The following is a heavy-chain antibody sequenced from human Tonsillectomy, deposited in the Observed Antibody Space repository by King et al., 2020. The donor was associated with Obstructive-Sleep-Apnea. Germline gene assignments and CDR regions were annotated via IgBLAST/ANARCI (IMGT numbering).Heavy chain of an antibody. CDR3: AKALGYSGYEGYFDY. D-gene: IGHD5-12*01. J-gene: IGHJ4*02. Sequence: VQLVESGGGVVQPGRSLRLSCAASGITFSNYAMHWVRQAPGKGLEWVAVISYDGSDKFYADSVKGRFTISRDNSKNTLHLQMNSLRAEDTAVYYCAKALGYSGYEGYFDYWGQGTLVTVSS. V-gene: IGHV3-30*18. CDR1: GITFSNYA. CDR2: ISYDGSDK.